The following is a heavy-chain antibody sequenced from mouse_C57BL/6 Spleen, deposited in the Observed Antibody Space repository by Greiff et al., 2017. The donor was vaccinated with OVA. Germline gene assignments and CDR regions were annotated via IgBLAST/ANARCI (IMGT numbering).Heavy chain of an antibody. CDR2: IYPGDGDT. V-gene: IGHV1-82*01. CDR3: ARDTTALMDY. Sequence: VQLQQSGPELVKPGASVKISCKASGYAFSSSWMNWVKQRPGKGLEWIGRIYPGDGDTNYNGKFKGKATLTADKSYSTAYMQLRSLTSEDSAVSFSARDTTALMDYWGQGTSVTVSS. J-gene: IGHJ4*01. D-gene: IGHD1-2*01. CDR1: GYAFSSSW.